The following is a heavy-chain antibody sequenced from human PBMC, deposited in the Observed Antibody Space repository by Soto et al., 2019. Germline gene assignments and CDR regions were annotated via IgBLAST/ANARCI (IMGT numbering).Heavy chain of an antibody. V-gene: IGHV3-33*01. Sequence: QVQLVESGGGVVQPGRSLRLSCAASGFTFSSYGMHWVRQAPGKGLEWVAVIWYDGSNKYYADSVKGRFTISRDNSKNTLYLQMNSLRAEDTAVYYCARDGVGGSSTSLDYWGQGTLVTFSS. D-gene: IGHD2-2*01. CDR1: GFTFSSYG. CDR3: ARDGVGGSSTSLDY. J-gene: IGHJ4*02. CDR2: IWYDGSNK.